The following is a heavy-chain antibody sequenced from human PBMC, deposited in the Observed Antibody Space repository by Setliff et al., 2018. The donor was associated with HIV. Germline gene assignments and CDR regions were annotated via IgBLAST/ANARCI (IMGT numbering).Heavy chain of an antibody. V-gene: IGHV1-2*02. Sequence: ASVEVSCKSSGHTLSGYFIHWVRQAPGQGPEWMGWISPHSGATNYAQKFQGRVTLTRDASITTAYMELNSLRSDDTAMYYCARDRLYCSRGSCYPNWFDSWGQGTLVTVSS. J-gene: IGHJ5*01. CDR2: ISPHSGAT. CDR1: GHTLSGYF. CDR3: ARDRLYCSRGSCYPNWFDS. D-gene: IGHD2-15*01.